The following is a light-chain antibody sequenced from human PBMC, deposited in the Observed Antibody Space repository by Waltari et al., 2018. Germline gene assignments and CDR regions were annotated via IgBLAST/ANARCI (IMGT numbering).Light chain of an antibody. J-gene: IGLJ2*01. V-gene: IGLV2-8*01. Sequence: QSALTQPPSASGSPGQSVTISCTGTSSDVGNYHYVSWYQQYPGKAPKLIIYEVSKRPDGVPDRFSGSKSGNTASLTVSGLQAEDEADDYCTSYAGNKHLVFGGGTKLTVL. CDR2: EVS. CDR1: SSDVGNYHY. CDR3: TSYAGNKHLV.